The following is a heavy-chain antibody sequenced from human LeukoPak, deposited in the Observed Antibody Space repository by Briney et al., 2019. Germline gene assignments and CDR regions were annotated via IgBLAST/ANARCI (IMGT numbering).Heavy chain of an antibody. D-gene: IGHD2-2*01. CDR1: GGSISSSSYY. Sequence: SETLSLTCTVSGGSISSSSYYWGWIRQPPGKGLEWIGSIYYSGSTYYNPTLKSRVTISVDTSKNQFSLKLSSVTAADTAVYYCASSQLSQLLLPYFFDYWGQGTLVTVSS. J-gene: IGHJ4*02. V-gene: IGHV4-39*01. CDR3: ASSQLSQLLLPYFFDY. CDR2: IYYSGST.